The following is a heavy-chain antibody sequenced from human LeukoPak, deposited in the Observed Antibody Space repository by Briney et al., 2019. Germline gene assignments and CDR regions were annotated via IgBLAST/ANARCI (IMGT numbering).Heavy chain of an antibody. D-gene: IGHD5-12*01. CDR1: GYTFTSYG. CDR3: ARDRVATAGHYYYGMDV. Sequence: ASVKVSRKASGYTFTSYGISWVRQAPGQGLEWMGWISAYNGNTNYAQKLQGRVTMTTDTSTSTAYMELRSLRSDDTAVYYCARDRVATAGHYYYGMDVWGQGTTVTVSS. J-gene: IGHJ6*02. V-gene: IGHV1-18*01. CDR2: ISAYNGNT.